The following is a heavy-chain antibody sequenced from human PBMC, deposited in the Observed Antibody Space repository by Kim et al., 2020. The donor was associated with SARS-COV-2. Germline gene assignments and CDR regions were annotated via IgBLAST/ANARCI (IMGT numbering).Heavy chain of an antibody. J-gene: IGHJ5*02. CDR3: AKDLGGNSGLWFDP. V-gene: IGHV3-30*18. CDR1: GFTFSSYG. CDR2: ISYDGSNK. Sequence: GGSLRLSCAASGFTFSSYGMHWVRQAPGKGLEWVAVISYDGSNKYYADSVKGRFTISRDNSKNTLYLQMNSLRAEDTAVYYCAKDLGGNSGLWFDPWGQGTLVTVSS. D-gene: IGHD2-21*02.